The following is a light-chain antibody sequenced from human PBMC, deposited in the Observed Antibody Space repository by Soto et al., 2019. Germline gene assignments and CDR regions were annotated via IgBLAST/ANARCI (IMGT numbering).Light chain of an antibody. CDR1: SGSIANNY. CDR3: SSYTDSSGRV. V-gene: IGLV6-57*04. CDR2: ENN. J-gene: IGLJ3*02. Sequence: NFMLTQPHSVSESPGKTLSISCTRSSGSIANNYVQWYQQRPGSAPTTVIYENNQRLSGVPDRFSGSKSGNTASLTISGLQAEDEADYYCSSYTDSSGRVFGGGTQLTVL.